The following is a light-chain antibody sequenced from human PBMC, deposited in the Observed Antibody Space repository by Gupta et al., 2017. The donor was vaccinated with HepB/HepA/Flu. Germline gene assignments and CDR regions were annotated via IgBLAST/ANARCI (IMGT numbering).Light chain of an antibody. CDR1: SSDVRGYNY. CDR3: SSYAGSNNVV. CDR2: EVS. Sequence: QSALTQPPYASGSPGQSVTISCTGTSSDVRGYNYVSWYQQHPGKAPKLMIYEVSKRPSGVPDRFSGSKSGNTVSLTVSGLQAEAEADYYCSSYAGSNNVVFGGGTKLTVL. V-gene: IGLV2-8*01. J-gene: IGLJ2*01.